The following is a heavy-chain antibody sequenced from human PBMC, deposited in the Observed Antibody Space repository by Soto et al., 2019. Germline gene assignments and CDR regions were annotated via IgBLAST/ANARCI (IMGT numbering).Heavy chain of an antibody. J-gene: IGHJ6*04. CDR1: GFTVSSKY. Sequence: EVQLVESGGGLVQPGGSLRLSCAASGFTVSSKYMSWVRQAPGKGLEWVSLIQSGGPTYYADYVKRRFTISKDTSENTVDLEVESLRAEDTAVYYCARDDVLCDGGRCYGVPLYVWGKGTTVTVSS. D-gene: IGHD2-15*01. V-gene: IGHV3-66*01. CDR2: IQSGGPT. CDR3: ARDDVLCDGGRCYGVPLYV.